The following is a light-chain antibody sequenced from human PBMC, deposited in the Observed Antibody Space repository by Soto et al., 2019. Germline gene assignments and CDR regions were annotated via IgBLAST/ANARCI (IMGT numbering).Light chain of an antibody. CDR1: QSVSSN. Sequence: DIVMTQSPATLSVSPGERATLYCRASQSVSSNLAWYRQKPGQAPRLLIYGASTRATGIPARFSGSGSGTEFTLTISSLQSEDFAVYYCQQYNNWPPITFGQGTRLEIK. V-gene: IGKV3-15*01. CDR3: QQYNNWPPIT. J-gene: IGKJ5*01. CDR2: GAS.